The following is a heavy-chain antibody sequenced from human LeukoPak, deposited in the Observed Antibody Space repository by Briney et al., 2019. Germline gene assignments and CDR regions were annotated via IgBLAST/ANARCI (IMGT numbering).Heavy chain of an antibody. J-gene: IGHJ4*02. D-gene: IGHD5-24*01. CDR1: GGSFSGYY. Sequence: PSETLSLTCAVYGGSFSGYYWSWIRQPPGKGLEWIGEINHSGSTNYNPSLKSRVTISVDTSKNQFSLKLSSVTAADTAVYYCARGGGWLHTYYFDYWGQGNLATVSS. CDR2: INHSGST. V-gene: IGHV4-34*01. CDR3: ARGGGWLHTYYFDY.